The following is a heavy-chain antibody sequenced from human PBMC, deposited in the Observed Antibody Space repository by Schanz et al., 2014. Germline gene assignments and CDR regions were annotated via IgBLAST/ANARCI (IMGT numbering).Heavy chain of an antibody. Sequence: EVQLVESGGGLVQPGGSLRLSCAASGFTFTTNAMSWVRQPPGNGLGWVSAISGNGGSTYFADSVKGRFTISRDNSDNTLFLQMNSLRAEDTAVYYCAKVREWWPYYFDYWGQGTLVTVSS. V-gene: IGHV3-23*04. J-gene: IGHJ4*02. CDR3: AKVREWWPYYFDY. CDR1: GFTFTTNA. CDR2: ISGNGGST. D-gene: IGHD2-15*01.